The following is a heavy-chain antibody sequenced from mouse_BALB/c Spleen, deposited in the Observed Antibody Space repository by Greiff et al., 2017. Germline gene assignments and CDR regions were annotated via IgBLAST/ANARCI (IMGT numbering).Heavy chain of an antibody. CDR3: ARGRDYGPTWFAY. D-gene: IGHD1-1*01. J-gene: IGHJ3*01. CDR2: ISSGSSTI. CDR1: GFTFSSFG. Sequence: EVKLVESGGGLVQPGGSRKLSCAASGFTFSSFGMHWVRQAPEKGLEWVAYISSGSSTIYYADTVKGRFTISRDNPKNTLFLQMTSLRSEDTAMYYCARGRDYGPTWFAYWGQGTLVTVSA. V-gene: IGHV5-17*02.